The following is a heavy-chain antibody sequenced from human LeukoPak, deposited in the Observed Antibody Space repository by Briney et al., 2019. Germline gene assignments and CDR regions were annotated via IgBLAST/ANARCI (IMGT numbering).Heavy chain of an antibody. Sequence: PGGSLRLSCTASGFTFSDYYMTWIRQAPGKGLERISYISSGGGTIYSADSMKGRFTISRDNAKNPLYLQMNSLRVEDTAVYYCVREGYFVFDFWGQGALVTVSS. CDR3: VREGYFVFDF. CDR2: ISSGGGTI. D-gene: IGHD2-21*01. CDR1: GFTFSDYY. J-gene: IGHJ4*02. V-gene: IGHV3-11*04.